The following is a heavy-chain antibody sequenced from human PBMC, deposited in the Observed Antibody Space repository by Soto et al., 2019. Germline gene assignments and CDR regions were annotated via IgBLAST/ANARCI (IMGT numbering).Heavy chain of an antibody. J-gene: IGHJ4*02. CDR1: GGSVSSSSYY. V-gene: IGHV4-39*01. Sequence: PSETLSLTCTVSGGSVSSSSYYWGWVRQPPGKGLEWIGSVYYSGSTYYNPSLESRVTISVDKSKNQFSLKLMSLSAADTAVFYCGRREGLAKISYYFDYWGQGALVTVSS. CDR2: VYYSGST. CDR3: GRREGLAKISYYFDY. D-gene: IGHD3-9*01.